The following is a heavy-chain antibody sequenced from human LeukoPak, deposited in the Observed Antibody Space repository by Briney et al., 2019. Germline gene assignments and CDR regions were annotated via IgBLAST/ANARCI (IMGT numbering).Heavy chain of an antibody. V-gene: IGHV4-59*08. J-gene: IGHJ1*01. CDR1: GGSISSYY. CDR3: ARQKRWLQRGEYFQH. Sequence: PSETLSLTCTVSGGSISSYYWSWIRQPPGKGLEWIGSIYHSGSTYYNPSLKSRVTISVDTSKNQFSLKLSSVTAADTAVYYCARQKRWLQRGEYFQHWGQGTLVTVSS. CDR2: IYHSGST. D-gene: IGHD5-24*01.